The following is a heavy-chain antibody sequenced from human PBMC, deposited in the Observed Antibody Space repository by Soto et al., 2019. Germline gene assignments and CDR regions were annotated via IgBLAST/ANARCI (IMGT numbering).Heavy chain of an antibody. V-gene: IGHV3-48*01. CDR2: ISSSTVTM. CDR1: GFTFSSYS. Sequence: VGSLRLSCAASGFTFSSYSMNWVRQAPGKGLEWISYISSSTVTMYYADSVKGRFTISRDNAKNSLYLQMNSLRAEDTAVYYCARDDSGWYLGYWGQGTLVTVSS. J-gene: IGHJ4*02. CDR3: ARDDSGWYLGY. D-gene: IGHD6-19*01.